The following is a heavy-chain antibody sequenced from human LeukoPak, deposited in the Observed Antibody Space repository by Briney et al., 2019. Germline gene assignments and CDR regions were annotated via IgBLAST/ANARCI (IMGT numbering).Heavy chain of an antibody. CDR1: GFTFSSYW. CDR3: VRDLTGWFDP. D-gene: IGHD4/OR15-4a*01. Sequence: GGSLRLSCAASGFTFSSYWMHWVRQAPGKGLVWVSHINTDGSGTSYADSVKGRFTISRDNAKNTLYLQMNSLRAEDTAVYYCVRDLTGWFDPWGQGTLVTVP. J-gene: IGHJ5*02. V-gene: IGHV3-74*01. CDR2: INTDGSGT.